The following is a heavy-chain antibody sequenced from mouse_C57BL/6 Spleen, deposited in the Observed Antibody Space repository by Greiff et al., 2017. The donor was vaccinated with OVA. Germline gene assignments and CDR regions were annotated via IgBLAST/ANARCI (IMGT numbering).Heavy chain of an antibody. V-gene: IGHV1-15*01. J-gene: IGHJ2*01. CDR3: TRVRSFDY. D-gene: IGHD1-1*01. CDR2: IDPETGGT. Sequence: VQLQQSGAELVRPGASVTLSCTASGYTFTDYEMHWVKQTPVHGLEWIGAIDPETGGTAYNQKFKGKAILTADKSSSTADMELRSRTSEDSAVYSCTRVRSFDYWGQGTTLTVSS. CDR1: GYTFTDYE.